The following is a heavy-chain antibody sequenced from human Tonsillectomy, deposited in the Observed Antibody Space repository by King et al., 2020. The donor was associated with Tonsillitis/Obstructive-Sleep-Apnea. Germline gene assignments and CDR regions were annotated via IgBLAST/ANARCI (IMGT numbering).Heavy chain of an antibody. D-gene: IGHD3-3*01. J-gene: IGHJ3*02. CDR1: GYTFTSYG. CDR2: ISAYNGNT. V-gene: IGHV1-18*01. CDR3: ARLNYDFWSGYPRDAFDI. Sequence: QLVQSGAEVKKPGASVKVSCKASGYTFTSYGISWVRQAPGQGLEWVGWISAYNGNTNYAQKLQGRVTMTTDTSTSTAYMELRSLRSDDTAVYYCARLNYDFWSGYPRDAFDIWGQGTMVTVSS.